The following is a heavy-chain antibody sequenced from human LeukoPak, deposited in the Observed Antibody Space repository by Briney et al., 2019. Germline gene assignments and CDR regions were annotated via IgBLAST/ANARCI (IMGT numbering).Heavy chain of an antibody. CDR2: IYHSGST. V-gene: IGHV4-4*02. CDR3: ARGSYYGSGSYYCYYYYGMDV. D-gene: IGHD3-10*01. CDR1: GGSISSSSGNC. Sequence: SETLSLTCAVSGGSISSSSGNCWTWVRQPPGKGLEWIGEIYHSGSTNYNPSLKSRVTMLLDTSKNQFSLKLSSVTAADTAVYYCARGSYYGSGSYYCYYYYGMDVWGQGTTVTVSS. J-gene: IGHJ6*02.